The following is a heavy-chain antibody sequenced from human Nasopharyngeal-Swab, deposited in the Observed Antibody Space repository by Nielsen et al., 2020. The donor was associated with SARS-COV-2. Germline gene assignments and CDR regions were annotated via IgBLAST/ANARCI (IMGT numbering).Heavy chain of an antibody. V-gene: IGHV1-46*01. Sequence: ASVKVSCKASGYTFTSYYMHWVRQAPGQGLEWMGIINPSGGSTSYAQKFQGRVTMTRDTSTSTVYTELSSLRSEDTAVYYCARGPLVANVDYYYYYMDVWGKGTMVTVSS. J-gene: IGHJ6*03. D-gene: IGHD2-8*02. CDR1: GYTFTSYY. CDR2: INPSGGST. CDR3: ARGPLVANVDYYYYYMDV.